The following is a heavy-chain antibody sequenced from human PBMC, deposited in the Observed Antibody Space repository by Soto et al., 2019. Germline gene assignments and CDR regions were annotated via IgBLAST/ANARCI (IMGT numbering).Heavy chain of an antibody. J-gene: IGHJ4*02. V-gene: IGHV1-18*01. CDR2: ISGYNGNT. CDR3: ARGIESFDL. CDR1: GYTFHNYG. Sequence: QVLLMQSGPEVKKPGASVKVSCKASGYTFHNYGISWVRQVPGQGLEWMGWISGYNGNTNYAPKIQGRVTVTRHTSTATAYMELRSLRSYDTAIYYGARGIESFDLWGQGTLVTVPS. D-gene: IGHD2-15*01.